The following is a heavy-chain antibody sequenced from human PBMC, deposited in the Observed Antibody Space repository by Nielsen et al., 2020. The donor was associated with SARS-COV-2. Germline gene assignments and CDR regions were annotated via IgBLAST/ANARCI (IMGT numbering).Heavy chain of an antibody. V-gene: IGHV4-34*01. D-gene: IGHD3-10*01. J-gene: IGHJ4*02. CDR2: INQSGST. CDR3: SSHGSRSYRSLDY. Sequence: WIRQPPGKGLEWIGEINQSGSTNYNPALQSRVTMSLDTSKSQFSLKLTSVSAADTAVYYCSSHGSRSYRSLDYWGQGTLVTVSS.